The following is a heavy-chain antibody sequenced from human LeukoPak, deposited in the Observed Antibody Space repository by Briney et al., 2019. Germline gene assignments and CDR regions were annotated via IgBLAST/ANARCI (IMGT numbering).Heavy chain of an antibody. CDR2: IYYSGST. CDR3: ARLETYSRTMDV. J-gene: IGHJ6*03. D-gene: IGHD6-13*01. V-gene: IGHV4-38-2*02. Sequence: PSETLSLTCTVSGYSIRSDYYWGWIRQPPGKGLEWIGSIYYSGSTYYNPSLKSRVTISVDTSKNQFSLKLSSVTAADTAVYYCARLETYSRTMDVWGKGTTVTISS. CDR1: GYSIRSDYY.